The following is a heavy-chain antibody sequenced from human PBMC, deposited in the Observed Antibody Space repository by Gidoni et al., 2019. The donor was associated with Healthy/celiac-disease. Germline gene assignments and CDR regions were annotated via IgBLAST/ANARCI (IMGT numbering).Heavy chain of an antibody. Sequence: EVQLVESGGGLVQPGGSLRLSCAASGFTFSSYDMHWVRQATGKGLEWGSAIGTAGDTDYPGSVKGRFTIARENAKDPLYLQMNSLRAGDTAVYYCARGSGSYPHAFDIWGQGTMVTVSS. D-gene: IGHD1-26*01. CDR1: GFTFSSYD. CDR2: IGTAGDT. CDR3: ARGSGSYPHAFDI. V-gene: IGHV3-13*04. J-gene: IGHJ3*02.